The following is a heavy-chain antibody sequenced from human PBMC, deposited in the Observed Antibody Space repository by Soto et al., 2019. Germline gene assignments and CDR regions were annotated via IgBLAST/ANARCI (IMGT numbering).Heavy chain of an antibody. Sequence: PGGSLRLSCATSGFTFSRYSMNWVRQAPGKGLEWVSYISSIGTITYFADSVNGRFNISRDNSKITLYLQMTSLRVEVTVVYYCARDRYLYYDVWSGYLAYYYDGMDVWGQGTMVTVSS. V-gene: IGHV3-48*01. CDR2: ISSIGTIT. J-gene: IGHJ6*02. CDR1: GFTFSRYS. D-gene: IGHD3-3*01. CDR3: ARDRYLYYDVWSGYLAYYYDGMDV.